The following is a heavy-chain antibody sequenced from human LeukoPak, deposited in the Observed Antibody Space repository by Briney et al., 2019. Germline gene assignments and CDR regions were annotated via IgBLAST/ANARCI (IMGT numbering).Heavy chain of an antibody. J-gene: IGHJ6*03. Sequence: PSETLSLTCTVSGGSISSSSCYWGWIRQPPGKGLEWIGGIYYSGSTYYNPSLKSRVTISVDTSKNQFSLKLSSVTAADTAVYYCARGTYYDFWSGYYFDSYYYYYMDVWGKGTTVTVSS. CDR2: IYYSGST. CDR3: ARGTYYDFWSGYYFDSYYYYYMDV. V-gene: IGHV4-39*07. CDR1: GGSISSSSCY. D-gene: IGHD3-3*01.